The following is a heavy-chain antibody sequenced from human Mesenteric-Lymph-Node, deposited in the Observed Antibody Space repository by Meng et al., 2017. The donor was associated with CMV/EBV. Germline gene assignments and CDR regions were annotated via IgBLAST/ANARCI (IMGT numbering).Heavy chain of an antibody. CDR1: GFTFSSYA. CDR2: ISGGGDST. D-gene: IGHD3-22*01. J-gene: IGHJ4*02. CDR3: AKVDISGYYFVDC. V-gene: IGHV3-23*03. Sequence: GGSLRLSCAASGFTFSSYAMSWVRQAPGKGLEWVSVISGGGDSTYYADSVKGRFTISRDNSKNTLYLQMNSLRAEDTAVYYCAKVDISGYYFVDCWGQGTLVTVSS.